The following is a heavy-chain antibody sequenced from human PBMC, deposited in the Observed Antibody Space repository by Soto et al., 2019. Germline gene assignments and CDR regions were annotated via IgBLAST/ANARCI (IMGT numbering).Heavy chain of an antibody. CDR2: VYHTGDT. J-gene: IGHJ5*02. CDR1: GGTVASSHW. Sequence: SETLSLTCVVSGGTVASSHWWSWVRQSPGGGLEWIGNVYHTGDTNLNPSLQSRVTISVDKSNNQFSLRLNSLTAADTAVYFCAREKVTAGGNNYFDPWGPGTLVTVSA. D-gene: IGHD2-21*02. V-gene: IGHV4-4*02. CDR3: AREKVTAGGNNYFDP.